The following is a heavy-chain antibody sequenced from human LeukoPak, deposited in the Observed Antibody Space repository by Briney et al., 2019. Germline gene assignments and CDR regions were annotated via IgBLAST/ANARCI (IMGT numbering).Heavy chain of an antibody. CDR2: IYHSGST. Sequence: SETLSLTCAVSGYSVSSGFFRGWIRQPPGKGLEWIGSIYHSGSTYYNPSLKSRVTISLDTSKNQFSLRLSSVTAADTAVYYCARDSSGWFDDAFDIWGQGTMVAVSS. J-gene: IGHJ3*02. CDR3: ARDSSGWFDDAFDI. D-gene: IGHD6-19*01. CDR1: GYSVSSGFF. V-gene: IGHV4-38-2*02.